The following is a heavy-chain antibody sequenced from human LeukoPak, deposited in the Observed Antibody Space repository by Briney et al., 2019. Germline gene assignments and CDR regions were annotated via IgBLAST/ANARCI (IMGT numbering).Heavy chain of an antibody. CDR2: IYYSGST. V-gene: IGHV4-59*01. CDR3: ARRTISGFRGVKVVYYFDY. J-gene: IGHJ4*02. CDR1: GGSISSYY. Sequence: SETLSLTCTVSGGSISSYYWSWIRQPPGKGLEWIGYIYYSGSTNYNPSLKSRVTISVDTSKNQFSLKLSSVTAADTAVYYCARRTISGFRGVKVVYYFDYWGQGTLVTVSS. D-gene: IGHD3-10*01.